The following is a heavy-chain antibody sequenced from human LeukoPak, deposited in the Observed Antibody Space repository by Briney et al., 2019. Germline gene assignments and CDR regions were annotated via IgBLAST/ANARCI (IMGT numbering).Heavy chain of an antibody. CDR2: ISWNSGSI. V-gene: IGHV3-9*01. D-gene: IGHD3-22*01. CDR3: ASTPPNHYYLSSGYYLDY. CDR1: GFTFDDYA. J-gene: IGHJ4*02. Sequence: PGGSLTLSCSASGFTFDDYAMHWVRQAPGKGLEWVSGISWNSGSIGYADSVKSRFTISRDDSKNTLYLQMNSLRAEDTAVYYCASTPPNHYYLSSGYYLDYWGQGTLVTVSS.